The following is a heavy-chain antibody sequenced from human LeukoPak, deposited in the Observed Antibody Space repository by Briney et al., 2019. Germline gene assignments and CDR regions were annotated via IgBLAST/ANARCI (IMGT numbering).Heavy chain of an antibody. V-gene: IGHV3-30-3*01. CDR1: GFTFSTYA. D-gene: IGHD5-12*01. J-gene: IGHJ4*02. Sequence: PGGSLRLSCGASGFTFSTYAMHWVRQAPGKGLEWVTFISFDGGSKYYAASVKGRFTISRDNSKNTLYLQMNSLRAEDTAVYYCARDRSSYEFCFDYWGQGTLVTVSS. CDR3: ARDRSSYEFCFDY. CDR2: ISFDGGSK.